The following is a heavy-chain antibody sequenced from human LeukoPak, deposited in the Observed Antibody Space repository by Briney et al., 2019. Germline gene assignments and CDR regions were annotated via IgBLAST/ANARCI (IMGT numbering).Heavy chain of an antibody. CDR3: ASRAYYYGSGRTYYYGMDV. CDR2: INHSGST. Sequence: SETLSLTCGIYGGSSSDYYWSWIRQPPGKGLEWIREINHSGSTNYNPSLKSRVTISVDTSKNQFSLKLSSVTAADTAVYYCASRAYYYGSGRTYYYGMDVWGKGTTVTVSS. V-gene: IGHV4-34*01. D-gene: IGHD3-10*01. CDR1: GGSSSDYY. J-gene: IGHJ6*04.